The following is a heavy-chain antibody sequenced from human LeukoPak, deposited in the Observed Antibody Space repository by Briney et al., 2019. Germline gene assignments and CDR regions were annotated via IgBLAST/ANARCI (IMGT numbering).Heavy chain of an antibody. CDR1: GGSISSSNW. J-gene: IGHJ4*02. CDR3: ARRPYDSSGPYYFDY. V-gene: IGHV4-4*02. D-gene: IGHD3-22*01. Sequence: PSETLSLTCAVSGGSISSSNWWSWVRQPPGKGLEWIGEIYHSGSTNYNPSLKSRVTTSVDKSKNQFSLKLSSVTAADTAVYYCARRPYDSSGPYYFDYWGQGTLVTVSS. CDR2: IYHSGST.